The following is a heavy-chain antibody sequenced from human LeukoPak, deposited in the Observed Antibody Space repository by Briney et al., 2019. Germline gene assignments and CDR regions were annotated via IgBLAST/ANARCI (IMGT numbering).Heavy chain of an antibody. V-gene: IGHV1-8*01. Sequence: GASVKVSGKASGYTFTSYDINWVRQATGQGLEWMGWMNPNSGNTGYAQKFQGRVTMTRNTSISTAYMELSSLRSEDTAVYYCARSGYYENYYYYGMDVWGQGTTVTVSS. CDR1: GYTFTSYD. CDR2: MNPNSGNT. J-gene: IGHJ6*02. CDR3: ARSGYYENYYYYGMDV. D-gene: IGHD3-3*01.